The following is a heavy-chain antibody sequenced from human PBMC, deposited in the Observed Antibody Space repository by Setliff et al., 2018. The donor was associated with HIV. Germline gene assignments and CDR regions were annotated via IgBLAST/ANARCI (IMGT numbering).Heavy chain of an antibody. J-gene: IGHJ4*02. CDR1: RGSISSDNW. V-gene: IGHV4-4*02. Sequence: SETLSLTCAVSRGSISSDNWWTWLRQPPGKGLEWIGEIYHSGSTNYNASLKGRVTISIDKSKSQFSLKLSSVTAADTALYYCARGQHSSTWGALFDYWGQGTLVTVSS. CDR2: IYHSGST. CDR3: ARGQHSSTWGALFDY. D-gene: IGHD6-13*01.